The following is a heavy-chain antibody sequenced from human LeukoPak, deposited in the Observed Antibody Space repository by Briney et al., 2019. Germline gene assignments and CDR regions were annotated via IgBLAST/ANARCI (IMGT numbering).Heavy chain of an antibody. CDR1: GFTFSTYV. D-gene: IGHD1-26*01. Sequence: GGSLRLSCAASGFTFSTYVMTWVRQAPGKGLEWVSSISISGGATYYADSVKGRFTISRDNSKNTLYLQMNSLRGEDTAFYYCAKLVGATMTSDYWGQGTLVTVSS. J-gene: IGHJ4*02. V-gene: IGHV3-23*01. CDR2: ISISGGAT. CDR3: AKLVGATMTSDY.